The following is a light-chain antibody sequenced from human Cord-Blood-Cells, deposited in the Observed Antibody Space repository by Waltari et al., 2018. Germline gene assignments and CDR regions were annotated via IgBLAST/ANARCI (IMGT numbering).Light chain of an antibody. Sequence: DIVMTQSPDSLAVSLGERATINCKSSQSVLYSSNNKNYLALYQQKPGQPPKLLIYWASTLESGVPDRFSGSGSGADFTLTISSLQAEDVAVYYGQQYYSTPYSFGQGTKLEIK. CDR3: QQYYSTPYS. CDR1: QSVLYSSNNKNY. V-gene: IGKV4-1*01. J-gene: IGKJ2*03. CDR2: WAS.